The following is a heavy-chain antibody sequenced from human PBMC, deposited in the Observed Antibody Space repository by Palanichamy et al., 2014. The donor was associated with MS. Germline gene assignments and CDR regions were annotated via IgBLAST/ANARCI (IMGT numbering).Heavy chain of an antibody. J-gene: IGHJ3*02. CDR1: GGSISSGGYY. V-gene: IGHV4-31*03. CDR2: IYYSGST. CDR3: ARDGGYGDYQARYNRAFDI. D-gene: IGHD4-17*01. Sequence: QLQEWGPGLVKPSQTLSLTCTVSGGSISSGGYYWSWIRQHPGKGLEWIGYIYYSGSTYYNPSLKSRVTISVDTSKNQFSLKLSSVTAADTAVYYCARDGGYGDYQARYNRAFDIWGQGTMVTVSS.